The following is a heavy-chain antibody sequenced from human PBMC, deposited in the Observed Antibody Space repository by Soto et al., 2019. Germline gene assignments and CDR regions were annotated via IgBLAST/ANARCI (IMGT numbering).Heavy chain of an antibody. V-gene: IGHV2-5*05. CDR1: GFSLTTSGRG. Sequence: QITLKESGPTLVKPTQTLTLTCTFSGFSLTTSGRGVGWIRQPPGKALEWLALFFWGDDKGYGPALKTRLTINKDTSQNPVVLTMTNTGPQDTTTYYFAHRLAMVDAFDVWGQGTGVTVSS. D-gene: IGHD2-8*01. J-gene: IGHJ3*01. CDR3: AHRLAMVDAFDV. CDR2: FFWGDDK.